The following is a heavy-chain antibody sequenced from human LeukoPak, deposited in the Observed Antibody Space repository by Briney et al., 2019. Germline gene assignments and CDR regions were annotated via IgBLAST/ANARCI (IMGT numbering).Heavy chain of an antibody. CDR3: ARPAGYSSSWYSPNWFDP. J-gene: IGHJ5*02. D-gene: IGHD6-13*01. CDR1: GYTFTGYY. CDR2: INPNSGGT. V-gene: IGHV1-2*02. Sequence: GASVKVSCKASGYTFTGYYMHWVRQAPGQGLEWMGWINPNSGGTNYAQKFQGRVTMTRDTSISTAYMELSRLRSDDTAVYYCARPAGYSSSWYSPNWFDPWGQGTLVTVSS.